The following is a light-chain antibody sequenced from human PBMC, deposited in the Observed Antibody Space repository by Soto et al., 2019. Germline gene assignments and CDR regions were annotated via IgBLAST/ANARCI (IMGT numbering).Light chain of an antibody. CDR3: QQYGSSPWT. Sequence: EIVLTQSPGTLSLSPGERATLSCRASQSVSSSYLAWYQQKPGQAPRLLIYGASSRATGIPDRFIGSGSGTDFTLTISRLEPEDFAVYYCQQYGSSPWTFGQGTKGAIK. V-gene: IGKV3-20*01. J-gene: IGKJ1*01. CDR1: QSVSSSY. CDR2: GAS.